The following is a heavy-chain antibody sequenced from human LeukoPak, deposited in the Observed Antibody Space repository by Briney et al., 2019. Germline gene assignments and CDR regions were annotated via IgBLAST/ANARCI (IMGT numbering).Heavy chain of an antibody. Sequence: SETLSLTCTVSGGSVSSSSYYWGWIRQPPGKGLEWIGSIYYSGSTYYNSSLKSRVTISVDTSKNHFSLKLSSVTAADTAVYYCARMGQGVRAYFYYWGQGTLVTVSS. D-gene: IGHD1-26*01. J-gene: IGHJ4*02. CDR3: ARMGQGVRAYFYY. V-gene: IGHV4-39*02. CDR2: IYYSGST. CDR1: GGSVSSSSYY.